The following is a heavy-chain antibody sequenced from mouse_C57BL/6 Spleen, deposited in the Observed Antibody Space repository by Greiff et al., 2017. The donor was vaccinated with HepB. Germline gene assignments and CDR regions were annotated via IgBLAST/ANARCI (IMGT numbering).Heavy chain of an antibody. Sequence: VQLQQSGAELVRPGASVTLSCKASGYTFTDYEMHWVKQTPVHGLEWIGAIDPETGGTAYNQKFKGKAILTADKSSSTAYMELRSLTSEDSAVYYCTRNRFYSNYGGYAMDYWGQGTSVTVSS. V-gene: IGHV1-15*01. CDR2: IDPETGGT. CDR1: GYTFTDYE. J-gene: IGHJ4*01. CDR3: TRNRFYSNYGGYAMDY. D-gene: IGHD2-5*01.